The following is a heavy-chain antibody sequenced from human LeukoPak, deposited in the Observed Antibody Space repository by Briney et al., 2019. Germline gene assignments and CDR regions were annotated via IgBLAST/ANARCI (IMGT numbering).Heavy chain of an antibody. D-gene: IGHD3-10*01. V-gene: IGHV4-34*01. Sequence: SETLSLTCAVYGGSFSGYYWSWIRQPPGKGLEWIGEINHSGSTNYNPSLKSRVTISVDTSRNQFSLKLSSVTAADTAVYYCASLGAYGSGSYNYMDVWGKGTTVTISS. CDR2: INHSGST. CDR1: GGSFSGYY. J-gene: IGHJ6*03. CDR3: ASLGAYGSGSYNYMDV.